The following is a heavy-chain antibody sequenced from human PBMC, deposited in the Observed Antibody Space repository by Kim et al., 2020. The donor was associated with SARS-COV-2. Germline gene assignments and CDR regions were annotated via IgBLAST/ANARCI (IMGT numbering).Heavy chain of an antibody. CDR2: ISYDGSNK. CDR3: ARGGAAKAFDI. CDR1: GFTFSSYA. V-gene: IGHV3-30*04. Sequence: GGSLRLSCAASGFTFSSYAMHWVRQAPGKGLEWVAVISYDGSNKYYADSVKGRFTISRDNSKNTLYLQMNSLRAEDTAVYYCARGGAAKAFDIWGQGTMVTVSS. D-gene: IGHD2-15*01. J-gene: IGHJ3*02.